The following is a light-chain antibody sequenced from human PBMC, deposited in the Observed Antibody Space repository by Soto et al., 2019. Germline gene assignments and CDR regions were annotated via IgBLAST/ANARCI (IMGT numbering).Light chain of an antibody. CDR3: QSYHSGNVV. J-gene: IGLJ2*01. Sequence: NFMLTQPHSVSECPGKTVTISCTRSSGSIASNYVQWYQQRPGSAPTPVIYEDNERPSGVPDRFSGSIDSSSNSASLPISGLKTDDEADYYCQSYHSGNVVFGGGTKVTVL. CDR2: EDN. V-gene: IGLV6-57*04. CDR1: SGSIASNY.